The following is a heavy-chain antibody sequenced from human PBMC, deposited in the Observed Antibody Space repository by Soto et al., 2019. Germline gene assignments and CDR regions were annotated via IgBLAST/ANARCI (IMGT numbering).Heavy chain of an antibody. V-gene: IGHV4-31*03. CDR3: AQLKSTSYGFDY. D-gene: IGHD2-2*01. CDR2: IYYSGTT. CDR1: GSSISSGGYY. Sequence: PXETLSLTCTLAGSSISSGGYYWSWIRQHPGKGLEWIGFIYYSGTTHYNPSLKSRVTISVDTSKNQFSLKVTSVTAADTAVYYCAQLKSTSYGFDYWGEETLVTVS. J-gene: IGHJ4*02.